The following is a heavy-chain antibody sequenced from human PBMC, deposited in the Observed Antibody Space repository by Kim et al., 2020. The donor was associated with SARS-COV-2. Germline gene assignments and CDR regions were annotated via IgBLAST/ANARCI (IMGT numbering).Heavy chain of an antibody. V-gene: IGHV3-7*01. D-gene: IGHD6-19*01. Sequence: EKYYVESVKGQFTVPRDNARNSISLRMHSLRAEDTAVHYCTRDWGSDWSDYWGQGTLVTVSS. CDR3: TRDWGSDWSDY. J-gene: IGHJ4*02. CDR2: EK.